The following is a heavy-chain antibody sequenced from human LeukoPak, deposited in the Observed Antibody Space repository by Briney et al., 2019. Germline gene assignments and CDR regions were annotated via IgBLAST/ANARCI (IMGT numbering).Heavy chain of an antibody. Sequence: GGSLRLSCAASGFTVSSNYMSWVRQAPGKGLEWVSVIYSGGSTYYADSVKGRFTISRDNAEKSLYLQMNSLRAEDTAVYYCARDRGGSYSAIDYWGQGTLVTVSS. V-gene: IGHV3-66*01. CDR1: GFTVSSNY. J-gene: IGHJ4*02. CDR2: IYSGGST. CDR3: ARDRGGSYSAIDY. D-gene: IGHD2-15*01.